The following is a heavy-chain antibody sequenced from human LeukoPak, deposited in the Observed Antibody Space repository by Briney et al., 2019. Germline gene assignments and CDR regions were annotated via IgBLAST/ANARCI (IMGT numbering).Heavy chain of an antibody. Sequence: ASVKVSCKASGYTFTRYGISWVRQAPGQGLEWMGWISGYNGNTNYAQKFQGRVTMTRDTSISTAYMELSRLRSDDTAVYYCARGYCSGGSCYSYYYYNYMDVWGKGTTVTVSS. D-gene: IGHD2-15*01. V-gene: IGHV1-18*01. CDR2: ISGYNGNT. CDR1: GYTFTRYG. CDR3: ARGYCSGGSCYSYYYYNYMDV. J-gene: IGHJ6*03.